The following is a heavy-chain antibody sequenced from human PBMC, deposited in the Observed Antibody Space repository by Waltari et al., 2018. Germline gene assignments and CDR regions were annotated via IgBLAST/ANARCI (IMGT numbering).Heavy chain of an antibody. CDR2: ISWDGGRQ. CDR3: AKGDLYCGRSCFPHYFDN. Sequence: EVQLVESGGGLVQPGRSLRLSCAASGFTFSDHAMHWVRQPPGKGLEWVSGISWDGGRQGHADAVKGRFTISRDNANNSLYLQMNSLRGDDMAFYYCAKGDLYCGRSCFPHYFDNWGQGALVTVSS. CDR1: GFTFSDHA. D-gene: IGHD2-21*01. J-gene: IGHJ4*02. V-gene: IGHV3-9*03.